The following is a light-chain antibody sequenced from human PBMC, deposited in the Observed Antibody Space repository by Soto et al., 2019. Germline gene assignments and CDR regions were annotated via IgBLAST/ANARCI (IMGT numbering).Light chain of an antibody. CDR2: GAS. J-gene: IGKJ1*01. CDR3: QQYGSSPTWT. Sequence: EIVLTQSPVTLSLSPGERATLSCRASQSVSSSYLAWYQQKPGQAPRLLIYGASSRATGIPDRFSGSGSGTDFTLTISRLEPEDFAGYYCQQYGSSPTWTRGQGPKVDIK. V-gene: IGKV3-20*01. CDR1: QSVSSSY.